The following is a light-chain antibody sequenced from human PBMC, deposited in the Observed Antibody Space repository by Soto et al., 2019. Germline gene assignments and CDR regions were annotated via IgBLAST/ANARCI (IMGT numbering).Light chain of an antibody. CDR2: KAS. Sequence: DIPMTQSPSTRSASVGDRVTITCRASQNINNWLAWYQQKPGKAPKLLIYKASTLESGVPSRFSGRGSGTEFTLTINSLQPDDFGTYYCQQYNTYWTFGPGTKVQIK. CDR1: QNINNW. J-gene: IGKJ1*01. V-gene: IGKV1-5*03. CDR3: QQYNTYWT.